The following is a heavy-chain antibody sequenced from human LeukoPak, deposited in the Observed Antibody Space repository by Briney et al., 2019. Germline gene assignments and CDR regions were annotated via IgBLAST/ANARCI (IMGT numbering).Heavy chain of an antibody. Sequence: KPSETLSLTCAVYGGSFSGYYWSWIRQPPGKGLEWIGEINHSGSTNYNPSLKSRVTISVDTSKNQFSLKLSSVTAADTAVYYCARDAYTATGYYPYWGQGTLVTVSS. V-gene: IGHV4-34*01. CDR1: GGSFSGYY. CDR2: INHSGST. D-gene: IGHD3-9*01. J-gene: IGHJ4*02. CDR3: ARDAYTATGYYPY.